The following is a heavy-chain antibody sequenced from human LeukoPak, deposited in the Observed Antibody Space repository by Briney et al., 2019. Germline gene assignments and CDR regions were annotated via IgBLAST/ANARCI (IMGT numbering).Heavy chain of an antibody. V-gene: IGHV3-21*01. CDR1: GFTFSRYS. CDR2: ICSSSSHI. J-gene: IGHJ4*02. D-gene: IGHD3-10*01. CDR3: AKDLGGGYFDY. Sequence: GGSLRLSCAPSGFTFSRYSMNWVRQAPGKGLEWVSSICSSSSHIYYTDSEKGRFFISRDNSKNTLSLQMNSLRVEDTAVYYCAKDLGGGYFDYWGQGTLVTVSS.